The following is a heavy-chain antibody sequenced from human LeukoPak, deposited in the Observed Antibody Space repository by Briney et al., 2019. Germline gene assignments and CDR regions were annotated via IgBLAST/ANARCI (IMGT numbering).Heavy chain of an antibody. Sequence: GGSLRLSCAASGFTFSSYWMSWVRQAPGKGPEWVANIKQDGSEKYYVDSVKGRFTISRDNAKNSLYLQMNSLRAEDTAVYYCARGSSGWYVEYYFDYWGQGTLVTVSS. CDR1: GFTFSSYW. D-gene: IGHD6-19*01. V-gene: IGHV3-7*01. CDR2: IKQDGSEK. J-gene: IGHJ4*02. CDR3: ARGSSGWYVEYYFDY.